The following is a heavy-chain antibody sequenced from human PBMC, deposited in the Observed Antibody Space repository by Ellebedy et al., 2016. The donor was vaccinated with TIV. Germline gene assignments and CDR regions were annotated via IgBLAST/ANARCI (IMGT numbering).Heavy chain of an antibody. CDR3: ATDGSYGDYLSPAHASVM. J-gene: IGHJ3*02. CDR2: IRQDGCEK. V-gene: IGHV3-7*01. D-gene: IGHD4-17*01. CDR1: GFSFSSYW. Sequence: GGSLRLSCAASGFSFSSYWMTWVRQAPGKGLEWVANIRQDGCEKFYVDSVKGRFTISRDNAKNSLYLQMSSLKAEDTAVYYCATDGSYGDYLSPAHASVMWGQGTLVSVSS.